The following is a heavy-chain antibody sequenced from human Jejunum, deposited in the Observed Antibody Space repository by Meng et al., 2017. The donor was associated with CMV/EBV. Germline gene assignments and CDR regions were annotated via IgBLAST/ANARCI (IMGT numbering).Heavy chain of an antibody. CDR3: ARESVYDGWYFDL. CDR1: DLTFSSYK. Sequence: SDLTFSSYKMNWVRKAQGKGLGWVSSITGGSSLIYYADSVKGRLTIYRENAKNSLVLQMNSLRAEETAVYYCARESVYDGWYFDLWGRGTLVTVSS. D-gene: IGHD2/OR15-2a*01. J-gene: IGHJ2*01. V-gene: IGHV3-21*01. CDR2: ITGGSSLI.